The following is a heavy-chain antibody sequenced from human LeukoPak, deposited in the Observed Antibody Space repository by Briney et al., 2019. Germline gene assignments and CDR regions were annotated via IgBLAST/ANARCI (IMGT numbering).Heavy chain of an antibody. D-gene: IGHD6-13*01. J-gene: IGHJ5*02. Sequence: GGSLRLSCAASGFTFSSYWMSWVRQAPGKGLEWVANIKQDGSEKYYVDSVKGRFTISRDNAKNSLYLQMNSPRAEDTAVYYCAGDSSSWYRGNWFDPWGQGTLVTVSS. CDR1: GFTFSSYW. V-gene: IGHV3-7*01. CDR3: AGDSSSWYRGNWFDP. CDR2: IKQDGSEK.